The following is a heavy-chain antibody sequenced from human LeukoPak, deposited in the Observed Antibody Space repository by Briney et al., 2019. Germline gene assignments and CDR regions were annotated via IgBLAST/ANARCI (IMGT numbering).Heavy chain of an antibody. J-gene: IGHJ6*01. CDR3: ARDYSGSPYYGMDV. Sequence: GGSLRLSCAASRFTFCSYAMHWVRPAPGKGLEWVAVISYDGSNKYYADSVKGRFTISRANSKSTLYLQMNSVRAEDTAVYNCARDYSGSPYYGMDVWGQGTTVT. CDR2: ISYDGSNK. V-gene: IGHV3-30*04. CDR1: RFTFCSYA. D-gene: IGHD1-26*01.